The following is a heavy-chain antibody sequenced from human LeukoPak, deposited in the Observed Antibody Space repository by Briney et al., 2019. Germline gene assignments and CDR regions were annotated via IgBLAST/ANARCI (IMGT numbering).Heavy chain of an antibody. J-gene: IGHJ6*03. V-gene: IGHV1-18*01. CDR3: ARSAEGFGVVILGYYYMDV. Sequence: ASVKVSCKASGYTFTSYGISWVRQAPGQGLEWMGWISAYNGNTHYAQKLQGRVTMTTDTSTSTAYMELRSLRSDDTAVYYCARSAEGFGVVILGYYYMDVWGKGTTVTVSS. D-gene: IGHD3-3*01. CDR1: GYTFTSYG. CDR2: ISAYNGNT.